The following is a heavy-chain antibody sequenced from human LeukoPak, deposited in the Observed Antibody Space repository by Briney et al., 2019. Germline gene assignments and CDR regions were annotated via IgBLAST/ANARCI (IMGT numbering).Heavy chain of an antibody. CDR2: INQDGSEK. Sequence: GGSLRLSCAASGFTFSSYWMSWVRQAPGKGLEWVANINQDGSEKYYVDSVKGRFTISRDNAKNSLYLQMNSLRAEDTAVYYCAKTHPHYCSGGSCYSADYYYYMDVWGKGTTVTVSS. D-gene: IGHD2-15*01. J-gene: IGHJ6*03. CDR1: GFTFSSYW. V-gene: IGHV3-7*03. CDR3: AKTHPHYCSGGSCYSADYYYYMDV.